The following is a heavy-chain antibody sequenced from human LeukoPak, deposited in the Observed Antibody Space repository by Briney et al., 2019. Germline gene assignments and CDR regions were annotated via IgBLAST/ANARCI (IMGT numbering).Heavy chain of an antibody. CDR3: AREDVLTYFDY. CDR2: INHSGST. CDR1: GGSFSGYY. D-gene: IGHD3-10*02. J-gene: IGHJ4*02. Sequence: SETLSLTCAVYGGSFSGYYWSWIRQPPGKGLEWIGEINHSGSTNYNPSLKSRVTISVDTSKNQFSLKLSSVTAADTAVYYCAREDVLTYFDYWGQGTLVTVSS. V-gene: IGHV4-34*01.